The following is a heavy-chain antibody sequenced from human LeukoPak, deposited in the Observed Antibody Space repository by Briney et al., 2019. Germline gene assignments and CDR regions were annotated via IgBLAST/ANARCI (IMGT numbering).Heavy chain of an antibody. CDR1: GGSISSYY. Sequence: SETLSLTCTVSGGSISSYYWSWIRQPPGKGLEWIGYIYYSGSTNYNPSLKSRVTISVDTSKNQFSLKLRSVTAADTAVYYCARVTGYRIEDYFDYWGQGPLVTVSS. V-gene: IGHV4-59*01. CDR2: IYYSGST. CDR3: ARVTGYRIEDYFDY. J-gene: IGHJ4*02. D-gene: IGHD6-13*01.